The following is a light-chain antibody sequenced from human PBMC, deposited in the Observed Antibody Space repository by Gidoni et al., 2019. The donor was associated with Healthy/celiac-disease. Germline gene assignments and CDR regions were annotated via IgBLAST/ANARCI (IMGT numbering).Light chain of an antibody. CDR2: AAS. J-gene: IGKJ3*01. V-gene: IGKV1-39*01. CDR3: QQSYSTPFT. CDR1: QSISSY. Sequence: DIQMTQSPSSLSASGGDRVTITCRASQSISSYLNWYQQKPGKAPKLLIYAASSLQSGVPSRFSGSGSGTYFTLTISSLQPEDFATYYCQQSYSTPFTFGPGTKVDIK.